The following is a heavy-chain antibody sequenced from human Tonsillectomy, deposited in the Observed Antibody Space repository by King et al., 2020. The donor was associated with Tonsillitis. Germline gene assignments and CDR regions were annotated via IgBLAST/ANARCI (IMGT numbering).Heavy chain of an antibody. CDR1: GFSFSNYN. CDR3: ARDSRKSYYDSSFEIDY. D-gene: IGHD3-22*01. Sequence: DVQLVESGGGLVQPGGSLRLSCAASGFSFSNYNMNWVRQAPGKGLEWVSYISSSSSSIYYADSVKGRFTISKNNAKNSLYLQMNSLRAEDTAVYYCARDSRKSYYDSSFEIDYWGRGTLVTVSS. V-gene: IGHV3-48*01. CDR2: ISSSSSSI. J-gene: IGHJ4*02.